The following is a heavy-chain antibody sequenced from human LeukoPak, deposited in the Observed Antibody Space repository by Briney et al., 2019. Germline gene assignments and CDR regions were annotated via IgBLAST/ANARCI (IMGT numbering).Heavy chain of an antibody. CDR3: ARDFTVLEWLPFDP. CDR2: INAGNGNT. Sequence: GASVNVSCKASGYSFISYAVHWVRQAPGQRLEWMGWINAGNGNTRYSPNFQGRVTITRDTSASSVYMELTTLRSEDTAMYYCARDFTVLEWLPFDPWGQGTLVTVSS. CDR1: GYSFISYA. J-gene: IGHJ5*02. V-gene: IGHV1-3*01. D-gene: IGHD3-3*01.